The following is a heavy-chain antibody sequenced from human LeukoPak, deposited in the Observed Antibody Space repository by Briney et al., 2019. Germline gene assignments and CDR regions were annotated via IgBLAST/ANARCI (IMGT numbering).Heavy chain of an antibody. V-gene: IGHV1-2*02. Sequence: ASVKVSCKASGYTFTGYYMHWVRQAPGQGLEWMGWINPNSGGTNYAQKFQGRVTMTRDTSISTAYMELSRVRSDDTAVYYCARDRTIAAAGTGGGYWGQETLVTVSS. CDR1: GYTFTGYY. J-gene: IGHJ4*02. D-gene: IGHD6-13*01. CDR2: INPNSGGT. CDR3: ARDRTIAAAGTGGGY.